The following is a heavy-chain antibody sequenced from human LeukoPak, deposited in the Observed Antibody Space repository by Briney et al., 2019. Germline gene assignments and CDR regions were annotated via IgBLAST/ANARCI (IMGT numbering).Heavy chain of an antibody. V-gene: IGHV4-31*03. CDR3: ASLSGTYGWFDP. D-gene: IGHD1-26*01. J-gene: IGHJ5*02. CDR1: GGSICSGGYY. Sequence: SQTLSLTCTVSGGSICSGGYYWSWLRQHPGKALEWIGYIYYSGSTYYNPSLKSRVTISVDTSKNQFSLKLSSVTAADTAVYYCASLSGTYGWFDPWGQGTLVTVSS. CDR2: IYYSGST.